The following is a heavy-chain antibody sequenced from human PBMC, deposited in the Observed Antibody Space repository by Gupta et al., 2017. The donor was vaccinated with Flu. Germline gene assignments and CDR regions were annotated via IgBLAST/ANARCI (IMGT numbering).Heavy chain of an antibody. V-gene: IGHV3-74*01. CDR2: INGNGSSI. CDR1: GYSFSSYW. CDR3: SRLNEADVL. J-gene: IGHJ4*01. Sequence: EVQLVESGGVLVQSGGSLRLSCAASGYSFSSYWIHWVRQAPGKGLEWVSRINGNGSSINYADSVKGRFTTSRDNAKNTLYLQMNSLRAEDTAVYYCSRLNEADVLWGHGTLVTVSS. D-gene: IGHD5-24*01.